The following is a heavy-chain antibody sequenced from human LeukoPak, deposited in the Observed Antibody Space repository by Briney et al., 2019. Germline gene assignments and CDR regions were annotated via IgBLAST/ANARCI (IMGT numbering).Heavy chain of an antibody. CDR2: ISSSSSYI. V-gene: IGHV3-21*01. Sequence: PGGSLRLSCAASGFTFSSYSMNWVRQAPGKGLEWVSSISSSSSYIYYADSVKGRFTISRDNAKNSLYLQMNSLRAEDTAVYCCARGLIVATIYDAFDIWGQGTMVTVSS. CDR3: ARGLIVATIYDAFDI. D-gene: IGHD5-12*01. CDR1: GFTFSSYS. J-gene: IGHJ3*02.